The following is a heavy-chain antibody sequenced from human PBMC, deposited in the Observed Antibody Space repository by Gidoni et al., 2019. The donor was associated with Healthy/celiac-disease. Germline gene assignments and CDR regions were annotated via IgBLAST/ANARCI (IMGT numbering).Heavy chain of an antibody. Sequence: QVQLQQWGAGLLKPSETLSLTCAVYGGSFSGYYWSWIRQPPGKGLEWIGEINHSGSTNYNPSLKSRVTISVDTSKNQFSLKLSSVTAADTAVYYCAREVKPWVRGSMEEYGMDVWGQGTTVTVSS. CDR3: AREVKPWVRGSMEEYGMDV. CDR2: INHSGST. CDR1: GGSFSGYY. J-gene: IGHJ6*02. D-gene: IGHD3-10*01. V-gene: IGHV4-34*01.